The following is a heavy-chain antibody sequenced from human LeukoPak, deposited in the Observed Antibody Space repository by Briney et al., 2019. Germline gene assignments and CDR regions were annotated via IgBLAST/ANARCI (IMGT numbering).Heavy chain of an antibody. D-gene: IGHD2-15*01. CDR1: GGSISSSSYY. J-gene: IGHJ1*01. CDR2: IYYSGST. V-gene: IGHV4-39*07. CDR3: ARGRLPYNNSPNHSSRGEYFQH. Sequence: SETLSLTCTVSGGSISSSSYYWGWIRQPPGKGLEWIGSIYYSGSTYYNPSLKSRVTISVDTSKNQFSLKLSSVTAAGTAVYYCARGRLPYNNSPNHSSRGEYFQHWGQGTLVTVSS.